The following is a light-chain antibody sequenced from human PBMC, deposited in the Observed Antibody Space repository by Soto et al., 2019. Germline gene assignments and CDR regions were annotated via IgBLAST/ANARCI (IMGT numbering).Light chain of an antibody. Sequence: QSVLTQAPSVSGAPGQRVTISCTGSSSNIGAGYDVHWYQQLPGTAPKLLIYGNSNRPSGVPDRFSGSKSGTSASLAITGLTAEDEADYYCQSYDSSLSGPVFGTGPKLTLL. CDR1: SSNIGAGYD. CDR2: GNS. J-gene: IGLJ1*01. V-gene: IGLV1-40*01. CDR3: QSYDSSLSGPV.